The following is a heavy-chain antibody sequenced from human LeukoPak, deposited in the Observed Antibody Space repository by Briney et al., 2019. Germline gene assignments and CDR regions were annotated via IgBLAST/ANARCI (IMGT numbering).Heavy chain of an antibody. D-gene: IGHD6-19*01. J-gene: IGHJ4*02. CDR1: GYTVISYW. CDR3: ATIAVAGGESRY. Sequence: GESLKISCLGSGYTVISYWIGWVRQMPGKGLEFMGIIYPFDSHIKYSPSFQGQITISADKSTNTAYLQWSSLKASDTAIYYCATIAVAGGESRYWGQGTLVTVSS. V-gene: IGHV5-51*01. CDR2: IYPFDSHI.